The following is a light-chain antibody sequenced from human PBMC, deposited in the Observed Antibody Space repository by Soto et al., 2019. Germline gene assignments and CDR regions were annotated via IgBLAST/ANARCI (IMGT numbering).Light chain of an antibody. J-gene: IGKJ1*01. CDR3: QHYNSYSEA. V-gene: IGKV1-5*03. CDR1: QTIGSW. CDR2: KAS. Sequence: DIQRTQSPSTLSGSVGDRVTITCRASQTIGSWLAWYQQKPGKAPKLLIYKASTLKSGVPSRFSGSGSGTEFTLTISSLQPDDFATYYCQHYNSYSEAFGQGTKVDIK.